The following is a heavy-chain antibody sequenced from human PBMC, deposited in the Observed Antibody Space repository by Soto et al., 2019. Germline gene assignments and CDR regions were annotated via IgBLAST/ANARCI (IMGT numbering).Heavy chain of an antibody. Sequence: PRLSCAASGFTFSSYAMSWVRQAPGKGLEWVSAISGSGGSTFYADSVKGRFTISRDNSKNTLYLQMNSLRAEDTAIYYCAKDRKRGQKEFDYGGQEPLVPASS. V-gene: IGHV3-23*01. CDR3: AKDRKRGQKEFDY. CDR2: ISGSGGST. J-gene: IGHJ4*02. CDR1: GFTFSSYA.